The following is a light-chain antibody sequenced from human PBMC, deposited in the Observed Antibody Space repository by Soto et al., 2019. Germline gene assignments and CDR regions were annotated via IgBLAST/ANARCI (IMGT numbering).Light chain of an antibody. CDR1: QSVCSGC. CDR3: QHYGTTPWT. CDR2: CAS. V-gene: IGKV3-20*01. J-gene: IGKJ1*01. Sequence: ETVLTQSPAPLSLSPGERVTLSCRASQSVCSGCLAWYQQKPGQSPRLLIYCASSSATGIPDRVIGSGSGTDFTLTISRLEPEDFAVYYCQHYGTTPWTFGQGTKVGIK.